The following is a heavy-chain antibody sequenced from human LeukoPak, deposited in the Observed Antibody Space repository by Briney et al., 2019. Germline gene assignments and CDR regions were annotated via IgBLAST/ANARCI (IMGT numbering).Heavy chain of an antibody. V-gene: IGHV1-69*04. J-gene: IGHJ4*02. CDR3: ARGPGGSGSYYVAY. D-gene: IGHD3-10*01. CDR1: GGTFSSYA. CDR2: IIPILGIA. Sequence: ASVEVSCKASGGTFSSYAISWVRQAPGQGLEWMGRIIPILGIANYAQKFQGRVTITADKSTSTAYMELSSLRSEDTAVYYCARGPGGSGSYYVAYWGQGTLVTVSS.